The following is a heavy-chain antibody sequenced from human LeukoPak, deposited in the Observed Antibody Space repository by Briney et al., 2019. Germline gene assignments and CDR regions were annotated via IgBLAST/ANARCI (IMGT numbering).Heavy chain of an antibody. Sequence: SQTLSLTCAISGDSVSSNSAAWNWIRQSPSRGLEWLGRTYYRSKWYTDYAESVKSRLIINPDTSKNQFSLQLSSVAPEDTPVYYCARDGSGWYSPLSGTFDIWGQGTMVTVSS. CDR3: ARDGSGWYSPLSGTFDI. D-gene: IGHD6-19*01. CDR1: GDSVSSNSAA. CDR2: TYYRSKWYT. J-gene: IGHJ3*02. V-gene: IGHV6-1*01.